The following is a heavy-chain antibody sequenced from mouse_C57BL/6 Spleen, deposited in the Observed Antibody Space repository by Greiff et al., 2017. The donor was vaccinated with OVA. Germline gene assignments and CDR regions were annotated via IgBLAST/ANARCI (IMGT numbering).Heavy chain of an antibody. J-gene: IGHJ2*01. CDR1: GYTFTSYW. Sequence: QVQLQQPGAELVRPGTSVKLSCKASGYTFTSYWMHWVKQRPGQGLEWIGVIDPSDSYTNYNQKFKGKATLTVDTSSSTAYMQLSSLTSEDSAVYYCARSERDYYGSSYYWGQGTTLTVSS. D-gene: IGHD1-1*01. CDR2: IDPSDSYT. V-gene: IGHV1-59*01. CDR3: ARSERDYYGSSYY.